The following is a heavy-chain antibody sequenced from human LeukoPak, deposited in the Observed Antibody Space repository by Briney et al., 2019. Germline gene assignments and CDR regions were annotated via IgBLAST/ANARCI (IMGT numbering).Heavy chain of an antibody. CDR2: IYWNDDK. J-gene: IGHJ1*01. CDR3: AHTFYFDSSDYYYEYFQH. D-gene: IGHD3-22*01. Sequence: SGPTLVNPPQTLTLTCTFSGFSLNTSGVGVGWIRQPPGKALEWLAIIYWNDDKRHSPSLKSRLTVTKDTSKNQVVLTMTNMDPVDTATYYCAHTFYFDSSDYYYEYFQHWGQGTLVTVSS. V-gene: IGHV2-5*01. CDR1: GFSLNTSGVG.